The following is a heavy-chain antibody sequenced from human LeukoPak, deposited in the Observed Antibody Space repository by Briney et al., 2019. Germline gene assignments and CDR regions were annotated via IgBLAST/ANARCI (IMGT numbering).Heavy chain of an antibody. CDR2: INHSGST. CDR1: GDSISSGGYY. CDR3: ARGRYCSSTSCYDDY. J-gene: IGHJ4*02. D-gene: IGHD2-2*01. V-gene: IGHV4-34*01. Sequence: SETLSLTCAVSGDSISSGGYYWSWIRQPPGKGLEWIGEINHSGSTNYNPSLKSRVTISVDTSKNQFSLKLSSVTAADTAVYYCARGRYCSSTSCYDDYWGQGTLVTVSS.